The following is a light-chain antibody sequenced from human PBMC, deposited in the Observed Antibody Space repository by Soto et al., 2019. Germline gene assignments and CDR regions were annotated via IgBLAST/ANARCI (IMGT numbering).Light chain of an antibody. V-gene: IGKV3-20*01. CDR2: GAS. J-gene: IGKJ2*01. CDR1: QSVSSSY. Sequence: VLTQSPGTLSLSPGERATLSCRASQSVSSSYLAWYQQRPGQAPRLLIYGASSRATGIPDRFSGSGSGTDFTLTISRLEPEDFAVYYCQQYGSSPYTFGQGTKLEIK. CDR3: QQYGSSPYT.